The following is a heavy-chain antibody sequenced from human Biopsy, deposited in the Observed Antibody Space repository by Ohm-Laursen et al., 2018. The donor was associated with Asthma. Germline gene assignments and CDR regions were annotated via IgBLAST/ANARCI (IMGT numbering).Heavy chain of an antibody. CDR2: ISSDVRE. V-gene: IGHV3-30*03. Sequence: SLRLSCAASGFSFSNYGMHWVRQAPDKGLEWVALISSDVREWYADSVKGRFTISRDNSKNTLDLQMNSLRGDDTAVYYCVRWRSGYPDHYSDFWGLGTLVTVSS. D-gene: IGHD2-21*01. J-gene: IGHJ4*02. CDR3: VRWRSGYPDHYSDF. CDR1: GFSFSNYG.